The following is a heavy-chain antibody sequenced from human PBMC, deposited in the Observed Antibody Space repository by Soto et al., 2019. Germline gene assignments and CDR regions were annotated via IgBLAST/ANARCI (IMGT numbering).Heavy chain of an antibody. Sequence: ASVKVSCKASGYTFTSYDINWVRQATGQGLEWMGWMNPNSGNTGYAQKFQGRVTMTRNTSISTAYMELSSLRSEDTAVYYCAREREASGDCSSTSCIIGWFDPWGQGTLVTVSS. CDR1: GYTFTSYD. J-gene: IGHJ5*02. CDR2: MNPNSGNT. CDR3: AREREASGDCSSTSCIIGWFDP. D-gene: IGHD2-2*01. V-gene: IGHV1-8*01.